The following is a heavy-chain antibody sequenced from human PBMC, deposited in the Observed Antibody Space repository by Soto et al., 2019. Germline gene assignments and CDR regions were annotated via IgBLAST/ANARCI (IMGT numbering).Heavy chain of an antibody. CDR3: ARVHSSGWYNY. CDR2: IWYDGSNK. CDR1: GFTFSSYG. V-gene: IGHV3-33*01. D-gene: IGHD6-19*01. J-gene: IGHJ4*02. Sequence: QVQLVESGGGVVQPGRSLRLSCAASGFTFSSYGMHWVRQAPGKGLEWVAVIWYDGSNKYYADSVKGRFTISRDNSKNTLYLQMNSLRAEDTAVYYCARVHSSGWYNYWGQGTLVTVSS.